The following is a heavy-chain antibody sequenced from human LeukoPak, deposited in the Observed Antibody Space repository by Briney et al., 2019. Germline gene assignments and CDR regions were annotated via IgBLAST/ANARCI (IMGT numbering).Heavy chain of an antibody. J-gene: IGHJ4*01. CDR2: ISGDGGST. D-gene: IGHD4-17*01. Sequence: RSGGSLRLSCAASGFTLADYAMHSLRQAPGKGLEWVSLISGDGGSTYYADSVKGRFTISRDNSKNSLYLQMNSLSTEDTALHYCAQHWNGDYVIDYLAHGTLVTASS. CDR1: GFTLADYA. V-gene: IGHV3-43*02. CDR3: AQHWNGDYVIDY.